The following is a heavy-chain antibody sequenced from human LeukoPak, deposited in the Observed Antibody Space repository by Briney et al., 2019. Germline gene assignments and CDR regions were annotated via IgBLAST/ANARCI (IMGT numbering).Heavy chain of an antibody. D-gene: IGHD4-17*01. V-gene: IGHV1-8*01. CDR3: ARGRRTVWYYYYYMDV. J-gene: IGHJ6*03. CDR1: GYTFTSYD. Sequence: ASVKVSCKASGYTFTSYDINWVRQATGQGLEWMGWMNPNSGNTGYAQKFQGRVTMTRNTSISTAYMELSSLRSEDTAMYYCARGRRTVWYYYYYMDVWGKGTTVTISS. CDR2: MNPNSGNT.